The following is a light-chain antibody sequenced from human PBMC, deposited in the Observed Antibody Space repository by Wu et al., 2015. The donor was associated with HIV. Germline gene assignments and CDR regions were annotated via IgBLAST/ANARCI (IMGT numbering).Light chain of an antibody. CDR1: QSVSSSY. CDR2: GAS. J-gene: IGKJ1*01. V-gene: IGKV3-20*01. CDR3: QQYGTLTRT. Sequence: EIVLTQSPGTLSLSPGERATLSCRASQSVSSSYLAWYQQKPGQAPRLLIYGASSRATGIPDRFSGSGSGADFTLTISRLEPEDFAMYYCQQYGTLTRTFGQGTKVEI.